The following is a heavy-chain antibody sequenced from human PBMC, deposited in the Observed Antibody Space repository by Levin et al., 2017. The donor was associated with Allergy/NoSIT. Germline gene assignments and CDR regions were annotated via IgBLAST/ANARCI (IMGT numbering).Heavy chain of an antibody. D-gene: IGHD2-2*01. CDR3: ARGGLGYCSSTSCSPFDY. Sequence: AGGSLRLSCAASGFTFSSYAMHWVRQAPGKGLEWVAVISYDGSNKYYADSVKGRFTISRDNSKNTLYLQMNSLRAEDTAVYYCARGGLGYCSSTSCSPFDYWGQGTLVTVSS. CDR1: GFTFSSYA. J-gene: IGHJ4*02. CDR2: ISYDGSNK. V-gene: IGHV3-30-3*01.